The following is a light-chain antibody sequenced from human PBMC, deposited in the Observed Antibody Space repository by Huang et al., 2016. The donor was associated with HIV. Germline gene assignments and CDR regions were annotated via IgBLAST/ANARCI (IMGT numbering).Light chain of an antibody. V-gene: IGKV3-15*01. CDR3: QQYNNWRAT. J-gene: IGKJ2*01. CDR1: QSVSSN. Sequence: EIVMTQSPATLSVSPGERATLSCRASQSVSSNVAWYQQKPGQAPRLLIYGASTRATCIPARVSGRGSGTEFTLTISSLQSEDFAIYYCQQYNNWRATFGQGTKLEIK. CDR2: GAS.